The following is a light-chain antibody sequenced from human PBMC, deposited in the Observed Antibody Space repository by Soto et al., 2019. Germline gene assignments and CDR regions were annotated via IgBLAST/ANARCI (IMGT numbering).Light chain of an antibody. CDR3: HQYGYVPPHN. CDR2: GAT. Sequence: EIVLTQSPGTLSLFPGERATLSCRASQTVVGSYLAWHQLRPGQAPRLLIYGATTRATGIPDRFNGTGSRTDFTLTITRLEPEDFALYYCHQYGYVPPHNFGGGTKVDIK. J-gene: IGKJ4*01. CDR1: QTVVGSY. V-gene: IGKV3-20*01.